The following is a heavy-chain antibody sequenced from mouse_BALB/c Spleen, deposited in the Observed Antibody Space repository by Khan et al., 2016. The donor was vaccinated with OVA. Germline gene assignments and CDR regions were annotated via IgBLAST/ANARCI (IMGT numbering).Heavy chain of an antibody. J-gene: IGHJ3*01. Sequence: EVELVESGGGLVKPGGSLTLSCAASGFTFSDYYMYWVRQTPEKRLEWVATISDGGSYIYYLDSVKGRFTISRDDAENNLNLQMSSLKSEDTAMDYCVRGYYGDPFAYWGQGTLVTVSA. V-gene: IGHV5-4*02. D-gene: IGHD2-13*01. CDR2: ISDGGSYI. CDR1: GFTFSDYY. CDR3: VRGYYGDPFAY.